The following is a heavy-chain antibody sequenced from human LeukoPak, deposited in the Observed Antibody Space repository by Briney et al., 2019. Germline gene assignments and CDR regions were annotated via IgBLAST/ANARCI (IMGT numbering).Heavy chain of an antibody. Sequence: ASVKVSCKASGYTFTSYGISWVRQAPGQGLEWMGWISAYNGNTNYAQKFQGRVTMTRDTSISTAYMELSRLRSDDTAVYYCARFPRRITMIVVAYAFDIWGQGTMVTVSS. V-gene: IGHV1-18*01. CDR3: ARFPRRITMIVVAYAFDI. D-gene: IGHD3-22*01. CDR2: ISAYNGNT. CDR1: GYTFTSYG. J-gene: IGHJ3*02.